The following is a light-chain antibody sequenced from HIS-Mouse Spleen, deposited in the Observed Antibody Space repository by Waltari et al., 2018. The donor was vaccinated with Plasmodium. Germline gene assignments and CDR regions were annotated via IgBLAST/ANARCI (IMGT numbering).Light chain of an antibody. Sequence: QSVLTQPPSVSAAPGQKVTISCSGSSSNIGNNYVSWYQQLPGTAPNLLIYDNNKRPSGIPDRFSGSKSGTSATLGITGLQTGDEADYYCGTWDSSLSAGVVFGGGTKLTVL. CDR2: DNN. CDR1: SSNIGNNY. CDR3: GTWDSSLSAGVV. J-gene: IGLJ2*01. V-gene: IGLV1-51*01.